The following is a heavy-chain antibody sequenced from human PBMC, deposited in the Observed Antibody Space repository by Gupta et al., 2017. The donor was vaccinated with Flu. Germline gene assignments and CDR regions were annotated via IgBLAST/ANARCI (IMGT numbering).Heavy chain of an antibody. J-gene: IGHJ6*03. CDR2: INPNSGGT. CDR3: AINSGWFDHTPQDYYYYYMDV. Sequence: VRQAPGQGLEWMGRINPNSGGTNYAQKFQGRVTMTRDTSISTAYMELSRLRSDDTAVYYCAINSGWFDHTPQDYYYYYMDVWCKGTTVTVSS. D-gene: IGHD6-19*01. V-gene: IGHV1-2*06.